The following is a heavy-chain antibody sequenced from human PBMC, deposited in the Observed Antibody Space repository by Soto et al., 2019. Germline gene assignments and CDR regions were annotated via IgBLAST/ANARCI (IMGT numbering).Heavy chain of an antibody. CDR1: GFTFSSYG. D-gene: IGHD2-2*01. V-gene: IGHV3-30*18. J-gene: IGHJ6*02. Sequence: GGSLRLSCAASGFTFSSYGMHWVRQAPGKGLEWVAVISYDGSNIYYADSVKGRFTISSDNSKNTLYLQMNSLRAEDTAVYYCAKDLGGCSVVVPAASRSDYYYYGMDVWGQGTTVTGSS. CDR3: AKDLGGCSVVVPAASRSDYYYYGMDV. CDR2: ISYDGSNI.